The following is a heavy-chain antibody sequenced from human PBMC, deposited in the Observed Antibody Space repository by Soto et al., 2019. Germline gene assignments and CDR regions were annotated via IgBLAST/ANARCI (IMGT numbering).Heavy chain of an antibody. V-gene: IGHV1-18*01. CDR2: ISTFKGNT. D-gene: IGHD6-19*01. J-gene: IGHJ4*02. Sequence: ASVKVSCKASGYTFTSYGISWLRQAPGQGLEWLGWISTFKGNTKYAQMFQGRVTVTTDTSTNTVNMELRSLRSDDTATYYCARTIYSSGWYYFDYWGQGTPVTVS. CDR3: ARTIYSSGWYYFDY. CDR1: GYTFTSYG.